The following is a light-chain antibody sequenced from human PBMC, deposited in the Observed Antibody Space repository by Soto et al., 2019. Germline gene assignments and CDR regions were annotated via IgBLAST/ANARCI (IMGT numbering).Light chain of an antibody. CDR1: QDINSR. Sequence: DIQMTQSPSSVSASVGDRVTITCRASQDINSRLAWYQQKPGKAPKLLIYFAFNLESGVPSRFIGSGSGTDFTLTITSLQPGDFATYYCQQADSLPRTFGGGTKVEIQ. CDR3: QQADSLPRT. J-gene: IGKJ4*01. V-gene: IGKV1-12*01. CDR2: FAF.